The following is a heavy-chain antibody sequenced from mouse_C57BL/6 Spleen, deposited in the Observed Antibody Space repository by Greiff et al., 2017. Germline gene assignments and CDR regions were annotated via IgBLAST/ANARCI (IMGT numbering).Heavy chain of an antibody. V-gene: IGHV1-64*01. CDR2: IHPNSGST. Sequence: VQLQQPGAELVKPGASVKLSCKASGYTFTSYWMHWVKQRPGQGLEWIGMIHPNSGSTNYNEKFKSKATLTVDNSSSTAYMQLSSLTSEDSAVYYCASSPDYYAMDYWGQGTSVTVSA. CDR3: ASSPDYYAMDY. CDR1: GYTFTSYW. J-gene: IGHJ4*01.